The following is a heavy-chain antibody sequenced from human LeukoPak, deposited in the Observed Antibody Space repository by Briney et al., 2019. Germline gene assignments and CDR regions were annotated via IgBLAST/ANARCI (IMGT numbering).Heavy chain of an antibody. CDR3: ARERAGAAGTEPYFDY. J-gene: IGHJ4*02. V-gene: IGHV3-53*01. CDR1: GFTVSSNY. D-gene: IGHD6-13*01. CDR2: IYSGGST. Sequence: GGSLRLSCAASGFTVSSNYMSWVRQAPGKGLEWVSVIYSGGSTYYADSVKGRFTISRDNSKNTLYLQMNSLRAEDTAVYYCARERAGAAGTEPYFDYWGQGALVTVSS.